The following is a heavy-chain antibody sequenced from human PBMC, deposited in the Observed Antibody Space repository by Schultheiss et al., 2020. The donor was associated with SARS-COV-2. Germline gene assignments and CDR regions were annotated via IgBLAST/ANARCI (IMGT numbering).Heavy chain of an antibody. CDR2: IYYSGST. J-gene: IGHJ4*02. D-gene: IGHD4-11*01. Sequence: SETLSLTCTVSGGSISSGGYYWSWIRQPPGKGLEWIGYIYYSGSTNYNPSLKSRVTISVDTSKNQFSLKLSSVTAADTAVYYCARDRDYSNGFDYWGQGTLVTVSS. CDR3: ARDRDYSNGFDY. V-gene: IGHV4-61*08. CDR1: GGSISSGGYY.